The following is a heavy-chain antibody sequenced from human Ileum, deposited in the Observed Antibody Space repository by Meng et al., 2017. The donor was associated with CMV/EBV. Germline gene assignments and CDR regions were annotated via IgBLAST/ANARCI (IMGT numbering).Heavy chain of an antibody. CDR1: GDSISSYY. CDR3: ARGLPDCRSTSCSRGVFDY. CDR2: IYYSGST. D-gene: IGHD2-2*01. V-gene: IGHV4-59*01. Sequence: SETLSLTCTVSGDSISSYYWSWIRQPPGKGLEWIGYIYYSGSTNYNPSLKSRVTISVDTSKNQFSLKLSSVTAADTAVYYCARGLPDCRSTSCSRGVFDYWGQGILVTVSS. J-gene: IGHJ4*02.